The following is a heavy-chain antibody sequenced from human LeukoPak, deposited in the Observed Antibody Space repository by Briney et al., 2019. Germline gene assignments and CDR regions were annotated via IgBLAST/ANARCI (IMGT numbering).Heavy chain of an antibody. D-gene: IGHD6-19*01. Sequence: GGSLRLPCAASGFTFSNFGMSWVRQAPGKGLEWVSAVTGSDVSTYYADSVKGRFTISRDNSKNTLYLQMNSLRAEDTAVYYCARSRYTSGRGAFDYWGQGTLVTVSS. J-gene: IGHJ4*02. CDR1: GFTFSNFG. CDR2: VTGSDVST. CDR3: ARSRYTSGRGAFDY. V-gene: IGHV3-23*01.